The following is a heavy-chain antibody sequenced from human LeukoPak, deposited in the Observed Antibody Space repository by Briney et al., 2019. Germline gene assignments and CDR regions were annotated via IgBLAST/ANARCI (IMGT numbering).Heavy chain of an antibody. Sequence: GASVKVSCKASGDTFSNYAINWVRQAPGQGLEWMGRIIPLFGTTNYAPTFQGRVTITADTSTSTAYMDLNSLKSGDTATYYCARDGAFVYHYKSGPDLWGQGTLVTVSS. J-gene: IGHJ5*02. D-gene: IGHD5/OR15-5a*01. CDR2: IIPLFGTT. V-gene: IGHV1-69*06. CDR3: ARDGAFVYHYKSGPDL. CDR1: GDTFSNYA.